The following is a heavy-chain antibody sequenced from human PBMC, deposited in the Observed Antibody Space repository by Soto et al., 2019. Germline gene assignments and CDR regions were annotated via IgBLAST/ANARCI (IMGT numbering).Heavy chain of an antibody. CDR3: AHXXXXMDV. Sequence: QITLKESGPTLVKPTQTLTLTCTFSGFSLSTSGVGVGXXRQPPGKALEWLALIYWDDDKRYSPSLKSRLTXXXXXXXXXXXXXXXXXXXXXXXXXYCAHXXXXMDVWGQGTTVTVSS. CDR1: GFSLSTSGVG. J-gene: IGHJ6*02. CDR2: IYWDDDK. V-gene: IGHV2-5*02. D-gene: IGHD3-10*01.